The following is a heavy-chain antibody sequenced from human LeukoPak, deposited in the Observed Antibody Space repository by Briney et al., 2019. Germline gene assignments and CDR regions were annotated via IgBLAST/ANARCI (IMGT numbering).Heavy chain of an antibody. CDR1: GFTFSSYA. D-gene: IGHD3-10*01. CDR3: AKDDAWLRFGE. Sequence: GGSLRLSCAASGFTFSSYAMSWVRQAPGKGLEWVSAINGSGGSTYYADSVKGRFTISRDNSKNTLYLQMNSLRAEDTAVYYCAKDDAWLRFGEWSQGTLVTVSS. J-gene: IGHJ4*02. CDR2: INGSGGST. V-gene: IGHV3-23*01.